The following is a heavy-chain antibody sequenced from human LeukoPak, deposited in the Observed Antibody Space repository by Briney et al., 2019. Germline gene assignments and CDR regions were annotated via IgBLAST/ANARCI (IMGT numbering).Heavy chain of an antibody. V-gene: IGHV3-21*01. Sequence: GGSLRLSCAASGFTFSSYSMNWVRQAPGKGLEWVSSISSSSSYIYYADSVKGRFTISRDNAKNSLYLQMNSLRAEDTAVYYCARGSGQRAFGIWGQGTMVTVSS. D-gene: IGHD3-3*01. CDR1: GFTFSSYS. CDR3: ARGSGQRAFGI. CDR2: ISSSSSYI. J-gene: IGHJ3*02.